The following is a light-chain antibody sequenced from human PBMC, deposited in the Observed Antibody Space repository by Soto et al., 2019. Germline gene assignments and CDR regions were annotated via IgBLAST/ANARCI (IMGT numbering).Light chain of an antibody. Sequence: ILVTPSPATGSVSPGEIATVWFRASQSVSSNLAWYQQKPGQAPRLLIHGASSRATGIPDRFSGSGSGTDFTLTITRLEPEDFAVYYCQQHGSSPWTFGQGTKVDIK. CDR2: GAS. J-gene: IGKJ1*01. CDR1: QSVSSN. V-gene: IGKV3-20*01. CDR3: QQHGSSPWT.